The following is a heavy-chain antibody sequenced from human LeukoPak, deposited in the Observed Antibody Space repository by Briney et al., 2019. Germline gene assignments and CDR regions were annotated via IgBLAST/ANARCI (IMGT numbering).Heavy chain of an antibody. CDR3: AKAGYSSGWTRYYGMDV. J-gene: IGHJ6*02. CDR1: GFTFSSYS. CDR2: ISYDGTDK. V-gene: IGHV3-30*18. D-gene: IGHD6-19*01. Sequence: PGGSLRLSCVASGFTFSSYSMNWVRQPPGKGLEWVALISYDGTDKYHVDSVKGRFTISRDNSNNTLYLQMNSLRPDDTAVYYCAKAGYSSGWTRYYGMDVWGQGTTVAVSS.